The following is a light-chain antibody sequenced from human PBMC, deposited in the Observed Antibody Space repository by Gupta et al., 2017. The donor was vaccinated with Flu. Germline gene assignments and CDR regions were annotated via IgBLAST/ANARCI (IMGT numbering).Light chain of an antibody. CDR2: KDS. Sequence: SYELTQPPSASVAPGQTARITCSGDALPKQYAYWYQQKPGQAPVLVIYKDSERPSGIPERFSGSSSGTTVTLTISGVQAEDEADYYCQSADSSGTLEVFGGGTKLTVL. V-gene: IGLV3-25*03. J-gene: IGLJ3*02. CDR1: ALPKQY. CDR3: QSADSSGTLEV.